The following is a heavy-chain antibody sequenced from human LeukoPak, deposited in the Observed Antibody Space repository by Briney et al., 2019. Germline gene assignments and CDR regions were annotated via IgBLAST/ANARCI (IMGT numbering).Heavy chain of an antibody. V-gene: IGHV4-39*01. CDR2: IYYSGST. J-gene: IGHJ4*02. Sequence: SETLSLTCTVSGGSISSSSYYWGWIRQPPGKGLEWIGSIYYSGSTYYNPSLKSRVTISVDTSRNHFSLKLSSVTAPDTAVYYCARQPRRIAAAGSGDYWGQGTLVTVSS. CDR1: GGSISSSSYY. D-gene: IGHD6-13*01. CDR3: ARQPRRIAAAGSGDY.